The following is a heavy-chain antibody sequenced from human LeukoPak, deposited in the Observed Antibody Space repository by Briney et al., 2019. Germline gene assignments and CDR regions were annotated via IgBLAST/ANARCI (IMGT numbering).Heavy chain of an antibody. CDR2: ISYDGSNK. D-gene: IGHD6-19*01. Sequence: GGSLRLSCTASGFTFSSYGMHWVRQAPGKGLEWVAVISYDGSNKYYADSVKGRFTISRDNSKNTLYLQMNSLRAEDTAVYYCAKYLRYSSGWYSIDYWGQGTLVTVSS. CDR3: AKYLRYSSGWYSIDY. V-gene: IGHV3-30*18. CDR1: GFTFSSYG. J-gene: IGHJ4*02.